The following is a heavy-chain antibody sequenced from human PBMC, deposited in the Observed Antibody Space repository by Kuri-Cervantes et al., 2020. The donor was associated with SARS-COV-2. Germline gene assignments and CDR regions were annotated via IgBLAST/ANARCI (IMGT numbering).Heavy chain of an antibody. V-gene: IGHV3-9*01. CDR2: ISWNSGSI. CDR1: GFTFDDYA. D-gene: IGHD3-3*01. CDR3: AREFFGVVNGYFDY. Sequence: SLKISCAASGFTFDDYAMHWVRQAPGKGLEWVSGISWNSGSIDYVDSVKGRFTISRDNAKNSLYLQMNSLRAEDTAVYYCAREFFGVVNGYFDYWGQGTLVTVSS. J-gene: IGHJ4*02.